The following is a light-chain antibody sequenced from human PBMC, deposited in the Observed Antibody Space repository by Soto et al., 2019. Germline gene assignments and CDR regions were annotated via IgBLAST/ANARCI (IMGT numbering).Light chain of an antibody. V-gene: IGLV2-11*01. CDR3: CSYVGSNTLYV. Sequence: QSVLTQPRSVSGSPGQSLTISCSGSSSDIGDYDYVSWYQQHPGKVPTLLIYDVTKRPSGVSVRFSGSKSGDTASLTISGLQAGDEGNYYCCSYVGSNTLYVFGTGTKVTVL. CDR1: SSDIGDYDY. CDR2: DVT. J-gene: IGLJ1*01.